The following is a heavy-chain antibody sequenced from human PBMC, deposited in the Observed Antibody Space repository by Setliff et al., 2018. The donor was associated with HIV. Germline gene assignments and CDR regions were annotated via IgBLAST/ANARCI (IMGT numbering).Heavy chain of an antibody. CDR1: GFTFSREW. D-gene: IGHD1-26*01. CDR3: ARGLVWAGSPYFGH. Sequence: PGESLRLSCAASGFTFSREWMSWVRQAPGKGLEWVANINQDGSDTYYVDSVKGRFTISRDNAKKSLYLQMNSLRAEDTAVYYCARGLVWAGSPYFGHWGRGTLVTVSS. J-gene: IGHJ4*02. V-gene: IGHV3-7*04. CDR2: INQDGSDT.